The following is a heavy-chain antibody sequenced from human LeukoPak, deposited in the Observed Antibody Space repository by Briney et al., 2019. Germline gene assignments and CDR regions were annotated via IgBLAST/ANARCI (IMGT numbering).Heavy chain of an antibody. V-gene: IGHV4-59*01. J-gene: IGHJ4*02. Sequence: SETLSLTCTVSGGSISSYYWSWLRQPPGKGLEWIGYIYYSGSTNYNPSLKSRVTISVDTSKNQFSLKLSSVTAADTAVYYCARSGYSYGPDYWGQGTLVTVSS. CDR3: ARSGYSYGPDY. D-gene: IGHD5-18*01. CDR2: IYYSGST. CDR1: GGSISSYY.